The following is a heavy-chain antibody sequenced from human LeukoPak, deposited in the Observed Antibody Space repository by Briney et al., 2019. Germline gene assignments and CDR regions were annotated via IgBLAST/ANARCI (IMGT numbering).Heavy chain of an antibody. CDR3: ARSDYYDSSGYYLRPDYFDY. V-gene: IGHV4-59*01. CDR2: IYYSGST. CDR1: GGSISSYY. J-gene: IGHJ4*02. D-gene: IGHD3-22*01. Sequence: PSETLSLTCTVSGGSISSYYWSWIRQPPGKGLEWLGYIYYSGSTNYNPSLKSRVTISVDTSKNQFSLKLSSVTAADTAVYYCARSDYYDSSGYYLRPDYFDYWGQGTLVTVSS.